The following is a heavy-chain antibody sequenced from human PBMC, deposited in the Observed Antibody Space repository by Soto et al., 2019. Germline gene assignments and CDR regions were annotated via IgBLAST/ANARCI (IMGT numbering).Heavy chain of an antibody. Sequence: QITLKESGPTLVKPTQTLTLTCTFSGFSLSTSRVGVAWIRQPPGKALEWLASIFWDDDKRYNPSLRSRLAINKDTSKNHVVLTMTSLDPVDTATYYCAHIMITYGGVVALDAFDIWGQGTLVTVSS. V-gene: IGHV2-5*02. J-gene: IGHJ3*02. D-gene: IGHD3-16*02. CDR1: GFSLSTSRVG. CDR2: IFWDDDK. CDR3: AHIMITYGGVVALDAFDI.